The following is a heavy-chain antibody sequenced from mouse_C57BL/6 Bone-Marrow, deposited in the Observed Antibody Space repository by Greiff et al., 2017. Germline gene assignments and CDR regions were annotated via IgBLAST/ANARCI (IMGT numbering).Heavy chain of an antibody. CDR2: IYPGGGYT. CDR3: ARYYYGYHWYFDV. V-gene: IGHV1-63*01. CDR1: GYTFTNYW. J-gene: IGHJ1*03. D-gene: IGHD2-2*01. Sequence: QVQLQQSGAELVRPGTSVKMSCKASGYTFTNYWIGWAKQRPGHGLEWIGDIYPGGGYTNYNEKFKGKATLTADKSSSTAYMQFSSLTSEDSAIYCCARYYYGYHWYFDVWGTGTTVTVSS.